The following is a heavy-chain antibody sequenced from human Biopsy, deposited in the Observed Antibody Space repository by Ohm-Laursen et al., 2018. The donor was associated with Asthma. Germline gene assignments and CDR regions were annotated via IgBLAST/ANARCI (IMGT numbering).Heavy chain of an antibody. CDR1: GFTFSNFG. CDR3: AKDESKVKNWFDP. J-gene: IGHJ5*02. CDR2: ISVDGGQK. Sequence: SLRLSCAASGFTFSNFGMHCNRQATGKGLERLVVISVDGGQKNYGKSVKGRFTISRVNSKSTVFLNMTSLKDEETGLYVCAKDESKVKNWFDPWGPGTRVNVSS. V-gene: IGHV3-30*18. D-gene: IGHD2/OR15-2a*01.